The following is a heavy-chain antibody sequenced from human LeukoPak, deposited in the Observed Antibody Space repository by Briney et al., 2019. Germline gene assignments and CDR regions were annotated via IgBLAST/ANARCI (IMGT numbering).Heavy chain of an antibody. CDR3: ARSRYCGSRSCYRWFES. CDR2: MYYGGNT. J-gene: IGHJ5*01. V-gene: IGHV4-59*01. Sequence: SETLSLTCTVSGGSISSDYWSWIRQPPGEGLEWIGYMYYGGNTNFKPALKGRVTISGDTSNNQFSLHLSSVTAEDTAVYYCARSRYCGSRSCYRWFESWGQGTLVTVSS. D-gene: IGHD2-2*02. CDR1: GGSISSDY.